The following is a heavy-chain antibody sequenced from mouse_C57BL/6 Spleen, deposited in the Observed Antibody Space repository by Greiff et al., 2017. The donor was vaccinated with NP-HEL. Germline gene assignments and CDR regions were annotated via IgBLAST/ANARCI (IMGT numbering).Heavy chain of an antibody. Sequence: EVKLQQSGPELVKPGASVKISCKASGYTFTDYYMNWVKQSHGKSLEWIGDINPNNGGTSYNQKFKGKATLTVDKSSSTAYMELRSLTSEDSAVYYCAIEGGYYGRVVDYWGQGTTLTVSS. CDR3: AIEGGYYGRVVDY. D-gene: IGHD1-1*01. CDR1: GYTFTDYY. CDR2: INPNNGGT. J-gene: IGHJ2*01. V-gene: IGHV1-26*01.